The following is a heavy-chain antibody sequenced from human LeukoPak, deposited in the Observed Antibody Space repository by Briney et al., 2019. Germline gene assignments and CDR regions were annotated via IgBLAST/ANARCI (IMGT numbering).Heavy chain of an antibody. CDR2: ISGSGGST. CDR1: GFTFSSYA. J-gene: IGHJ4*02. CDR3: AKARQWLVRGSYFDY. D-gene: IGHD6-19*01. Sequence: PGGSLRLSCAASGFTFSSYAMSWVRQAPGKGLEWVSAISGSGGSTYYADSVKGRFTISRDNSKNTLYLQMNSLRAEDTAVYYCAKARQWLVRGSYFDYWGQGTLVTVSS. V-gene: IGHV3-23*01.